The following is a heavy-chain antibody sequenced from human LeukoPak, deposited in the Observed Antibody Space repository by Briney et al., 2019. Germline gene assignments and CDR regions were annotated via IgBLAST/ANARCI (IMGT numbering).Heavy chain of an antibody. CDR3: ARDNSVEDTAWWFDP. V-gene: IGHV1-46*01. Sequence: RASVKVPCKASGYTFTSYYMHWVRQAPGQGLEWMGIINPSGGSTSYAQKFQGRVTMTRDMSTSTDYMELSSLRSEDTAVYYCARDNSVEDTAWWFDPWGQGTLVTVSS. CDR2: INPSGGST. J-gene: IGHJ5*02. D-gene: IGHD4-23*01. CDR1: GYTFTSYY.